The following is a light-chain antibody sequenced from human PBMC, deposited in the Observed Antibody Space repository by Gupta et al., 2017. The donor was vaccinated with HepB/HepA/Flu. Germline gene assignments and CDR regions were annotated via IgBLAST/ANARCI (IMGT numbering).Light chain of an antibody. Sequence: EIVLTQSPATLSLSPGERATLSCRASQSVRRYLAWYQQKPGQAPRLLIYDTSNRATGIPARFSGSGSETDFTLTISSLEPEDFAVYYCQQRSNWLWTFSQGTKVEIK. V-gene: IGKV3-11*01. CDR2: DTS. J-gene: IGKJ1*01. CDR3: QQRSNWLWT. CDR1: QSVRRY.